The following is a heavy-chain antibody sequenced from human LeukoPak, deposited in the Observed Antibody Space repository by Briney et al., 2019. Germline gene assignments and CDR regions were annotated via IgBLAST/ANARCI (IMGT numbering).Heavy chain of an antibody. CDR2: INPNSGGT. D-gene: IGHD5-24*01. J-gene: IGHJ4*02. V-gene: IGHV1-2*02. CDR3: ARLRDGYNYPFDY. Sequence: GASVKVSCKASGYTFTGYYMHWVRQAPGQGLEWMGWINPNSGGTNYAQKFQGRVTMTRDTSISTAYMELSRLRSDDTAVYYCARLRDGYNYPFDYWAQRTLVSVSS. CDR1: GYTFTGYY.